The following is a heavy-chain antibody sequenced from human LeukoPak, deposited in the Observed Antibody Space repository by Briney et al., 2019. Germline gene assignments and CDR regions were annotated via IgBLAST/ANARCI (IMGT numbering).Heavy chain of an antibody. D-gene: IGHD3-22*01. CDR1: GYTFTSYG. J-gene: IGHJ4*02. Sequence: ASVKVSCKVSGYTFTSYGINWVRQAPGQGLEWMGWITAFNGNTDYALKFQGRVTMTTDTSTNTAYMELRSLRSDDTAVYYCARDSYDSSGSYFFLKLLDYWGQGTLVTVSS. CDR2: ITAFNGNT. CDR3: ARDSYDSSGSYFFLKLLDY. V-gene: IGHV1-18*01.